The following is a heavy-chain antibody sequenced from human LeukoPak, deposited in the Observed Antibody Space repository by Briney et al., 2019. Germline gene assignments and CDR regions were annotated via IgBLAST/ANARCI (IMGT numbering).Heavy chain of an antibody. V-gene: IGHV4-34*01. CDR3: AKRNYYDRLIWFDP. CDR1: GGSFSGYY. Sequence: PSETLSLTCAVYGGSFSGYYWSWIRQPPGKGLEWIGEINHSGSTNYNPSLKSRVTISVDTSKNQFSLKLSSVTAADTAVYYCAKRNYYDRLIWFDPWGQGTLVTVSS. J-gene: IGHJ5*02. CDR2: INHSGST. D-gene: IGHD3-22*01.